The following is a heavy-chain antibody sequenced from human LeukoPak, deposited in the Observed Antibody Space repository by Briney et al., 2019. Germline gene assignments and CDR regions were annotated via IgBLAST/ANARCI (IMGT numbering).Heavy chain of an antibody. V-gene: IGHV3-30-3*01. CDR3: ARQPYDSSGYYPNWFDP. J-gene: IGHJ5*02. CDR1: GFTFSSHA. CDR2: ISYDGSNK. D-gene: IGHD3-22*01. Sequence: GGSLRLSCAASGFTFSSHAMNWVRQAPGKGLEWVAVISYDGSNKYYADSVKGRFTISRDNSKNTLYLQMNSLRAEDTAVYYCARQPYDSSGYYPNWFDPWGQGTLVTVSS.